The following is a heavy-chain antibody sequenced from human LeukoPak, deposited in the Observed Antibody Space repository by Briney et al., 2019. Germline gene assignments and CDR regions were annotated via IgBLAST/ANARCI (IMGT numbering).Heavy chain of an antibody. J-gene: IGHJ4*02. D-gene: IGHD6-19*01. CDR2: INHSGST. V-gene: IGHV4-34*01. CDR1: GEYFSGYY. CDR3: ARKGLTKPLSVAVDFDS. Sequence: SETLSLTCAVYGEYFSGYYWSWIRQPPGKGLEWIGEINHSGSTNYNPSLKSRVTISVDTDKNQFSLKLTSVTAADTAVYYCARKGLTKPLSVAVDFDSWGQGTLVTVSS.